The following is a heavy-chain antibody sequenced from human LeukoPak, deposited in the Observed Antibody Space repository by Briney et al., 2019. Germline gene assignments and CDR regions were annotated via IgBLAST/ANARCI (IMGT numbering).Heavy chain of an antibody. V-gene: IGHV3-33*03. CDR2: IWPDGTDK. CDR1: EFTFSNYG. Sequence: GGSLRLSCAASEFTFSNYGMHWVRQAPGKGLEWVALIWPDGTDKYYADSVKGRFTISRDKFKNTVYLEVNSVRAEDMAVYYCVKGGGYYSLFGDYWGQGTLVTVSS. CDR3: VKGGGYYSLFGDY. D-gene: IGHD2-21*01. J-gene: IGHJ4*02.